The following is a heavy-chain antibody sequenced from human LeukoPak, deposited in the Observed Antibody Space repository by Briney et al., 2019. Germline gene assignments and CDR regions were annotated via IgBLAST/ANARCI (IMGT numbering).Heavy chain of an antibody. D-gene: IGHD4-11*01. CDR3: AKDAQRGFDYSNSLEY. V-gene: IGHV3-30*04. CDR1: GFTFSSYA. Sequence: PGGSLRLSCAASGFTFSSYAMHRVRQAPGKGLEWVAVISYDGSNKYYADSVKGRFTISRDNSKNTLYLQMNSLRGEDTAVYYCAKDAQRGFDYSNSLEYWGQGTLVTVSS. J-gene: IGHJ4*02. CDR2: ISYDGSNK.